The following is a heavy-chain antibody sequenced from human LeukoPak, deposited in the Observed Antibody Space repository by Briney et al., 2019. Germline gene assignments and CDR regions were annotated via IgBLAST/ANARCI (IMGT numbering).Heavy chain of an antibody. CDR3: ARTYYDYVWGSYRSGSENWFDP. D-gene: IGHD3-16*02. J-gene: IGHJ5*02. CDR1: GGSISSYY. CDR2: IYTSGST. V-gene: IGHV4-4*07. Sequence: PSETLSLTCTVSGGSISSYYWSWIRQPAGKGLEWIGRIYTSGSTNYNPSLKSRVTMSVDTSKNQFSLKLSSVTAADTAVYYCARTYYDYVWGSYRSGSENWFDPWGQGTRVTVSS.